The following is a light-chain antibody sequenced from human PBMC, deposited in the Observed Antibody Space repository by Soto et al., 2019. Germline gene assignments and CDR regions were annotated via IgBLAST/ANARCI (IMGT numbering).Light chain of an antibody. CDR2: RNN. Sequence: QSVVTQAPSASGTPGQRVVISCSGSSSNIGNNFVYWYQRLPGTAPKLLIYRNNQRRSGVPDRFSGSKSGTSAFLAISGLRSEDEAEYYCAAWDDSLYGHYVFGTRTKLTVL. CDR3: AAWDDSLYGHYV. CDR1: SSNIGNNF. J-gene: IGLJ1*01. V-gene: IGLV1-47*01.